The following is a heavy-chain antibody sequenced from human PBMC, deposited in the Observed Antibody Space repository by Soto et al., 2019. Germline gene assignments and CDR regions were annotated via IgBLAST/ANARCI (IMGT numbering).Heavy chain of an antibody. V-gene: IGHV1-69*01. D-gene: IGHD3-3*01. CDR3: ARDLGYYDFWSGYHRAGSGGFDP. CDR1: GGTFSSYA. Sequence: QVQLVQSGAEVKKPGSSVKVSCKASGGTFSSYAISWVRQAPGQGLEWMGGIIPIFGTANYAQKFQGRVTITADEYASTAYMELRSLRSEDTAVYYCARDLGYYDFWSGYHRAGSGGFDPWGQGTLVTVSS. CDR2: IIPIFGTA. J-gene: IGHJ5*02.